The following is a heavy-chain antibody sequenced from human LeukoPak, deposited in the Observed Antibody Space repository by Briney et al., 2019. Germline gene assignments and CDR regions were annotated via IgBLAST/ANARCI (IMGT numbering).Heavy chain of an antibody. V-gene: IGHV1-24*01. D-gene: IGHD6-6*01. Sequence: ASVKVSCKVSGHNLSELSMHWVRQAPGKGLEWMGGFDPENGETIYSQKFQGRVTMTRDTSTSTVYMELSSLRSEDTAVYYCARDRTIAAHTQSDYWGQGTLVTVSS. CDR2: FDPENGET. CDR3: ARDRTIAAHTQSDY. CDR1: GHNLSELS. J-gene: IGHJ4*02.